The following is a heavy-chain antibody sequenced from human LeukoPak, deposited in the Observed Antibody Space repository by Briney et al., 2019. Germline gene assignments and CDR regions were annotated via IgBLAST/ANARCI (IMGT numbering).Heavy chain of an antibody. CDR3: ARVQFGGLFMGFDY. V-gene: IGHV4-59*08. D-gene: IGHD3-10*01. Sequence: SETLSPTCTVSGGSISSYYWSWIRQPPGKGLEWIGYIYYSGSTKYNPSLKSRVTISVDTSKNQFSLKLSSVTAADTAVYYCARVQFGGLFMGFDYWGQGTLVTVSS. CDR1: GGSISSYY. J-gene: IGHJ4*02. CDR2: IYYSGST.